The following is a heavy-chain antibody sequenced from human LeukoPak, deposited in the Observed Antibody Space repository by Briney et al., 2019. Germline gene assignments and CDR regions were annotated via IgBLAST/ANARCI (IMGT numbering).Heavy chain of an antibody. D-gene: IGHD3-3*01. CDR2: IYPGDSAT. V-gene: IGHV5-51*01. CDR3: ARLPITVFGVDRGYYYMDV. Sequence: GASLKISCKGSGYSFTSYWIGWVRQMPGKGLEWVGIIYPGDSATRYSPSFQGHVTISADKPISPAYLQWSRLKASDTAMYYCARLPITVFGVDRGYYYMDVWGKGTTVTVSS. CDR1: GYSFTSYW. J-gene: IGHJ6*03.